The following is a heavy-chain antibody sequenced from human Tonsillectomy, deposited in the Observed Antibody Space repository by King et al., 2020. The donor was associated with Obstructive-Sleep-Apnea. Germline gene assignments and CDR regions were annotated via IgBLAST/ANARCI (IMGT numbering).Heavy chain of an antibody. CDR2: INLNDAST. CDR1: GYTFTSYY. Sequence: QLVQSGAEVKQPGASVKVSCKASGYTFTSYYMHWVRQAPGQGLDGMGMINLNDASTSYAPRFQGRVTMTRDTSTNTVYMELSSLRSEDTAVYYCSRGCVVAASFDYWGQGTLVTVSS. J-gene: IGHJ4*02. V-gene: IGHV1-46*01. D-gene: IGHD2-15*01. CDR3: SRGCVVAASFDY.